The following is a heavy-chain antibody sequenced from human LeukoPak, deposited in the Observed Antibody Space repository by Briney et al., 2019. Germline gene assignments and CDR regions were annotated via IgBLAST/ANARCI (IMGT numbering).Heavy chain of an antibody. J-gene: IGHJ5*02. CDR3: ARDHAVTMAGP. D-gene: IGHD4-17*01. Sequence: SETLSLTCTVPGGSISSGDYYWSWIRQPPGKGLEWIGYIYYSGSTYYNPSLKSRVTISVDTSKNQFSLKLSSVTAADTAVYYCARDHAVTMAGPWGQGTLVTVSS. CDR1: GGSISSGDYY. V-gene: IGHV4-30-4*01. CDR2: IYYSGST.